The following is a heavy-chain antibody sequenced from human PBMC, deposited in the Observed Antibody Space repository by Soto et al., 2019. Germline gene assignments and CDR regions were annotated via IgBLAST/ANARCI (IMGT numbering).Heavy chain of an antibody. Sequence: EVQVLESGGGLVQPGGSLRLSCEASGFTFNSYGMSWVRQAPGKGLEWVSGISVSGSSTYYADSVKGRFTISRDNSKNTLYLQTNSLRAEDTAVYYCTRNLGFFDYWGQGTLVTVSS. CDR1: GFTFNSYG. V-gene: IGHV3-23*01. J-gene: IGHJ4*02. CDR3: TRNLGFFDY. D-gene: IGHD3-10*01. CDR2: ISVSGSST.